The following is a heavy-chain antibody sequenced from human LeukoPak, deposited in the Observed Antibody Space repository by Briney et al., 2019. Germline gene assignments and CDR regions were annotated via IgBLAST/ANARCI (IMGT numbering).Heavy chain of an antibody. J-gene: IGHJ4*02. V-gene: IGHV3-30-3*01. CDR3: AKDREDIVVVPAAPIGY. Sequence: GGSLRLSCAASGFTFSSYAMHWVRQAPGKGLEWVAAISYDGDNKYYADSLKGRFTISRDNSKNTLYLQMNSLRAEDTAVYYCAKDREDIVVVPAAPIGYWGQGTLVTVSS. D-gene: IGHD2-2*01. CDR2: ISYDGDNK. CDR1: GFTFSSYA.